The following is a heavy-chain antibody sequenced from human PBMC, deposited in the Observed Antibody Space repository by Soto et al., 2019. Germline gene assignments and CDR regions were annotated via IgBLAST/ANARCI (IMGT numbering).Heavy chain of an antibody. CDR1: GGSISSGDYY. J-gene: IGHJ4*02. CDR3: ARVPAVWSGYHGYYFDY. Sequence: QVQLQESGPGLVNPSQTLSLTCTVSGGSISSGDYYWSWIRQPPGKGLEWVGYIYYSGSTYYNPSLKSRVTISVDTSKNQFSLKLSSVTAADTAVYYCARVPAVWSGYHGYYFDYWGQGTLVTVSS. CDR2: IYYSGST. D-gene: IGHD3-3*01. V-gene: IGHV4-30-4*01.